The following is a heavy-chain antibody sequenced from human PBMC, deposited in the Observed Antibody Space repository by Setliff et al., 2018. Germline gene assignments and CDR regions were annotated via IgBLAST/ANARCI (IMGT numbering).Heavy chain of an antibody. CDR1: GFSFSSFA. Sequence: SCAASGFSFSSFAMTWIRQAPGKALEWVSSVGDSNSITYYADSVKGRFTISRDKSKNTLYLQMNSLRAEDTAVYYCANLIAVAGTPPDYWGQGTLVTVSS. CDR3: ANLIAVAGTPPDY. CDR2: VGDSNSIT. J-gene: IGHJ4*02. V-gene: IGHV3-23*01. D-gene: IGHD6-19*01.